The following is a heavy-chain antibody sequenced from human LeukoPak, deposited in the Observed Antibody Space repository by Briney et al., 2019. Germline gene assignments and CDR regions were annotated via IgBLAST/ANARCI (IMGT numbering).Heavy chain of an antibody. D-gene: IGHD6-25*01. CDR3: VRVPTSGWPSPDY. CDR1: GVSISSHY. Sequence: SETLSLTCTVSGVSISSHYWSWVRQPPGKGLEWIGEINDSGSTNYNPSLTSRVTISVDTSKNQFSLKLTSVTAADTAVYHCVRVPTSGWPSPDYWGQGTLVTVSS. CDR2: INDSGST. J-gene: IGHJ4*02. V-gene: IGHV4-34*01.